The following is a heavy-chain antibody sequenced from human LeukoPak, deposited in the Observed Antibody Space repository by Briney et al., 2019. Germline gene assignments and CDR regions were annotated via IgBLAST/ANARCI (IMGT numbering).Heavy chain of an antibody. CDR2: ISNSGDTT. D-gene: IGHD6-13*01. Sequence: PGGSLRLSCAASGFTFRSYAMSWVRQAPGKGLEWVSVISNSGDTTYYADSVKGRFTISRDNSKNTLYLQMNSLRAEDTAVYYCAKDSAAGTDKYYYAMDVWGQGTTVTVSS. J-gene: IGHJ6*02. CDR1: GFTFRSYA. V-gene: IGHV3-23*01. CDR3: AKDSAAGTDKYYYAMDV.